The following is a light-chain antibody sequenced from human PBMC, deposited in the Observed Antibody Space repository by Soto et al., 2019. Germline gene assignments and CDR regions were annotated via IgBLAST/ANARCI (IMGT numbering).Light chain of an antibody. CDR1: SSDVGTYDL. Sequence: QSALTQPASVSGSPGQSITISCTGTSSDVGTYDLVSWYQHHPGKSPKLMIYEGNKRPSGVSHRFSASKSGNTASLTISGLQLQDEADYFCCSYATSRTLVFGGGTKVTVL. J-gene: IGLJ2*01. CDR3: CSYATSRTLV. V-gene: IGLV2-23*01. CDR2: EGN.